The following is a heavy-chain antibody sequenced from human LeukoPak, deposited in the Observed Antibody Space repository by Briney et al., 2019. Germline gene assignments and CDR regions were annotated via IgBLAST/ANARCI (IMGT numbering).Heavy chain of an antibody. CDR3: AREGIKIFGGWAPFDP. D-gene: IGHD3-3*01. J-gene: IGHJ5*02. V-gene: IGHV1-2*02. CDR1: GYTFTDNY. CDR2: INPLSGGP. Sequence: ASVKVSCKASGYTFTDNYIHWVRQAPGQGLEWMGWINPLSGGPMYAQKFQGRVTMTRDTSLSTAYIELNGLKSDNTAIYYCAREGIKIFGGWAPFDPWGQGTLVTVS.